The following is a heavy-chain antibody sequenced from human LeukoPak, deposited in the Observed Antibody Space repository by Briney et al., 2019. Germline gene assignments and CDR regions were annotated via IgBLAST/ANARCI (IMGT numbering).Heavy chain of an antibody. Sequence: PSQTLSLTCTVSGGSISSGDYYWSWMRQPPGKGLEWIGYIAQSGSSYYNPSLKSRVTISLGTSNNQFSLQLSSLTAADTALYYCARDSHYDSSGYYLDSWGPGTLVTVSS. J-gene: IGHJ4*02. D-gene: IGHD3-22*01. V-gene: IGHV4-30-4*01. CDR1: GGSISSGDYY. CDR2: IAQSGSS. CDR3: ARDSHYDSSGYYLDS.